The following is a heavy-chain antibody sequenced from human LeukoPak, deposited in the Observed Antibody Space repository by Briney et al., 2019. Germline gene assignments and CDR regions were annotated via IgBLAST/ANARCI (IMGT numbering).Heavy chain of an antibody. CDR2: IYDNRIS. V-gene: IGHV4-61*01. D-gene: IGHD6-13*01. CDR3: AREIAAAAYDY. J-gene: IGHJ4*02. CDR1: GDAVSSDSYT. Sequence: SETLSLTCTVSGDAVSSDSYTWTWIRQPPGKGLEWIGHIYDNRISNYNPSLKSRVIISADTSKNQFSLKLSSVTAADTAVYYCAREIAAAAYDYWGQGTLVTVSS.